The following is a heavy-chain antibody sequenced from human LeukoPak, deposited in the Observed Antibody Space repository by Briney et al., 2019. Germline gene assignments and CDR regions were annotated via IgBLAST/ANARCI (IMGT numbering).Heavy chain of an antibody. V-gene: IGHV1-69*13. CDR3: ARAQGYCSGGSCLPLKYYFDY. CDR1: GGTFSSYA. D-gene: IGHD2-15*01. J-gene: IGHJ4*02. CDR2: IIPIFGTA. Sequence: ASVKVSCKASGGTFSSYAISWVRQAPGQGLEWMGGIIPIFGTANYAQKFQGRVTITADESTSTAYMELSSLRSEDTAVYYCARAQGYCSGGSCLPLKYYFDYWGLGTLVTVSS.